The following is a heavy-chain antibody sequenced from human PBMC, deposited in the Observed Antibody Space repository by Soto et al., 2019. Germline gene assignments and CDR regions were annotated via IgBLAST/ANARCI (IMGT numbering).Heavy chain of an antibody. CDR1: GYTFTDYY. J-gene: IGHJ4*02. CDR3: ARVQTYSSSWYHFDY. D-gene: IGHD6-19*01. Sequence: QVQLVQSGSEVKRPGASVKVSCKASGYTFTDYYMHWVRQAPGQGLEWMGIINPSGGNTKYAQKFQGRVTMTRDTSTSTVYMELSSLRSEDTAVYNCARVQTYSSSWYHFDYWGQGTLVTVSS. CDR2: INPSGGNT. V-gene: IGHV1-46*01.